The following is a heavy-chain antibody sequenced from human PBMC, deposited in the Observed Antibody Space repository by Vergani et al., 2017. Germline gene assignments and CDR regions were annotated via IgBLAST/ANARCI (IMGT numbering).Heavy chain of an antibody. Sequence: QVQLVQSGAEVKKPGASVKVSCKASGYTFTSYAMHWVRQAPGQRLEWMGWINTGNGNTKYSQKFQGRVTITRDTSIRTAYMEVSRLRSDDTAVYYCARGRWGPYCSGGSCYSDYYYGMDVWGQGTTVTVSS. CDR1: GYTFTSYA. V-gene: IGHV1-3*04. J-gene: IGHJ6*02. D-gene: IGHD2-15*01. CDR2: INTGNGNT. CDR3: ARGRWGPYCSGGSCYSDYYYGMDV.